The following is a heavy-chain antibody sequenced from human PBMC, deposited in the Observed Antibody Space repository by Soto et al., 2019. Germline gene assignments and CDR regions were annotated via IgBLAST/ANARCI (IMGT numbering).Heavy chain of an antibody. CDR3: ARDSRYCTDAGCSIMRDAFDV. CDR2: IYHSGAT. V-gene: IGHV4-4*02. J-gene: IGHJ3*01. D-gene: IGHD2-15*01. CDR1: RFSVTNNKY. Sequence: QAQLQESGPGLVRPSGTLSLTCTVSRFSVTNNKYWNWVRQSPGKALEWIGDIYHSGATYYNPSLSGRASISMDKSKNQIALNLISVTAADTAVYYCARDSRYCTDAGCSIMRDAFDVCGQGTLVTVSS.